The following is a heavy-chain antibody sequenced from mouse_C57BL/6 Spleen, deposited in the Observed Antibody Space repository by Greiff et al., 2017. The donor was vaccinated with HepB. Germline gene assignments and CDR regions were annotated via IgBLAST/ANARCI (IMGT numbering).Heavy chain of an antibody. Sequence: EVQVVESEGGLVQPGSSMKLSCTASGFTFSDYYMAWVRQVPEKGLEWVANINYDGSSTYYLDSLKSRFIISRDNAKNILYLQMSSLKSEDTATYYCARSLYDYDVGYFDVWGTGTTVTVSS. CDR2: INYDGSST. CDR3: ARSLYDYDVGYFDV. D-gene: IGHD2-4*01. J-gene: IGHJ1*03. CDR1: GFTFSDYY. V-gene: IGHV5-16*01.